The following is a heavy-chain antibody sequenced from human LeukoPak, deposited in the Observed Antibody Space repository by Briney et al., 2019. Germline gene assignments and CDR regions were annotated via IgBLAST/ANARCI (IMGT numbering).Heavy chain of an antibody. CDR3: AKGGGRGDYDLTGRFSTHFDS. V-gene: IGHV3-23*01. CDR1: GFIFHTYA. D-gene: IGHD4-17*01. J-gene: IGHJ4*02. CDR2: ISGGGTRT. Sequence: SGGSLRLSCAASGFIFHTYAMDWVRQAPGKGPVWVSAISGGGTRTYYADSVTGRFTISRDNSKNTVYLQMNSLRGEDTAVYFCAKGGGRGDYDLTGRFSTHFDSWGQGTLVVVSS.